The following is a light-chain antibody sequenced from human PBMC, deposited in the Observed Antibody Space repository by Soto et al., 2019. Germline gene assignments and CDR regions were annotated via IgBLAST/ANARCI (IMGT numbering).Light chain of an antibody. CDR3: SSYTSSSTLYV. V-gene: IGLV2-14*01. J-gene: IGLJ1*01. CDR1: SSDVGAYNF. Sequence: QSALTQPASVSGSPGQSITIPCTGTSSDVGAYNFLSWYQQHPGKAPKLMIYDVGNRPSGVSNRFSGSKSGNTASLTISGLQAEDEADYYCSSYTSSSTLYVFGTGTKVTVL. CDR2: DVG.